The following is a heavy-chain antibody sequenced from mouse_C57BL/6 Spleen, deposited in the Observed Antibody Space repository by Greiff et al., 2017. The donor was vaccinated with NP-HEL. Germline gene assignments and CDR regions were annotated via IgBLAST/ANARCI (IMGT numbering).Heavy chain of an antibody. D-gene: IGHD2-2*01. J-gene: IGHJ4*01. CDR3: AFYYGYDVMGYYAMDY. CDR2: IYPSDSET. CDR1: GYTFTSYW. V-gene: IGHV1-61*01. Sequence: QVQLQQPGAELVRPGSSVKLSCKASGYTFTSYWMDWVKQRPGQGLEWIGNIYPSDSETHYNQKFKDKATLTVDKSSSTAYMQLSSLTSEDSAVYYCAFYYGYDVMGYYAMDYWGQGTSVTVSS.